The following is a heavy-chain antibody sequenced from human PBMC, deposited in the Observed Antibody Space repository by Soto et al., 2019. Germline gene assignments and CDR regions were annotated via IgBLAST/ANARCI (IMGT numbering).Heavy chain of an antibody. J-gene: IGHJ4*02. V-gene: IGHV4-59*01. CDR2: IYFNGNT. CDR1: ADSFSKYY. Sequence: SETLSLTCSVSADSFSKYYWTWIRQPPGEGQEWIGYIYFNGNTNYNPSLKGRVTISIDTSKKQFSLNLSSVTAADTAVYYCASVTFGGVVLAHWGQGTLVTVSS. D-gene: IGHD3-16*01. CDR3: ASVTFGGVVLAH.